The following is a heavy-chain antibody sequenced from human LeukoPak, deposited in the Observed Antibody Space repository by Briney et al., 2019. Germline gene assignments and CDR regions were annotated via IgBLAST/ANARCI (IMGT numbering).Heavy chain of an antibody. CDR3: ARGGVWGSYRPQNFDY. J-gene: IGHJ4*02. D-gene: IGHD3-16*02. CDR2: ISYDGSNK. Sequence: GGSLRLSCAASGFTFSGYAMHWVRQAPGKGLEWVAVISYDGSNKYYADSVKGRFTISRDNSKNTLYLQMNSLRAEDTAVYYCARGGVWGSYRPQNFDYWGQGTLVTVSS. V-gene: IGHV3-30*04. CDR1: GFTFSGYA.